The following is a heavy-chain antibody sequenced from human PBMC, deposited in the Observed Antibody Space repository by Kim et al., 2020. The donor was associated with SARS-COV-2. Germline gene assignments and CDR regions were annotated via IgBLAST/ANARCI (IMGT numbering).Heavy chain of an antibody. Sequence: SETLSLTCAVYGGSFSGYYWSWIRQPPGKGLEWIGEINHSGSTNSNPSLKSRVTISVDTSKNQFSLKLSSVTAADTAVYYCARSGRGVATIYFDYWGQGTLVTVSS. CDR1: GGSFSGYY. D-gene: IGHD5-12*01. CDR3: ARSGRGVATIYFDY. V-gene: IGHV4-34*01. CDR2: INHSGST. J-gene: IGHJ4*02.